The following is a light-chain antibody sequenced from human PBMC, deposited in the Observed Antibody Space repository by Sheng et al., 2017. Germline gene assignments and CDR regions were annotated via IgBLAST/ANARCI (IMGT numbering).Light chain of an antibody. CDR1: YSDVGSYNF. J-gene: IGLJ3*02. CDR2: EVF. CDR3: CSYAGSSVVVV. Sequence: QSALTQPASVSGSPGQSITISCTGTYSDVGSYNFVSWYQQHPGKAPKLIIYEVFQRPSGVSDRFSGSKSGNTASLTISGLQAEDEGDYYCCSYAGSSVVVVFGGGTKVAVL. V-gene: IGLV2-23*02.